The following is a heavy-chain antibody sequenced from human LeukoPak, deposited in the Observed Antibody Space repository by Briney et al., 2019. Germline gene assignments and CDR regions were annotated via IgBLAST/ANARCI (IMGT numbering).Heavy chain of an antibody. J-gene: IGHJ4*02. CDR2: IYYSGST. CDR3: ARLEIQRYCSSTSCVGDY. V-gene: IGHV4-39*01. Sequence: PSETLSLTCTVSGGSISSSSYYWGWIRQPPGKGLEWIGSIYYSGSTYYNPSLKSRVTISVDTSKNQFSLKLSSVTAADTAVYYCARLEIQRYCSSTSCVGDYWGQGTLATVSS. CDR1: GGSISSSSYY. D-gene: IGHD2-2*01.